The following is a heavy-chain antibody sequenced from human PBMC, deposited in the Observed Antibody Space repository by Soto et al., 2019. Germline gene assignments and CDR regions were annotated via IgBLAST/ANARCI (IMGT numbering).Heavy chain of an antibody. V-gene: IGHV3-23*01. CDR2: ISFTGDSR. D-gene: IGHD2-2*01. CDR1: GFNFNAYV. CDR3: AKKSSSSPGCTFGMDA. J-gene: IGHJ6*02. Sequence: PWGSLRLSCAASGFNFNAYVMNWFRQAPGKGLEWVSIISFTGDSRYYADSVKDRFTISRDNSQNTLYLQMNSLRAEDTAVYYCAKKSSSSPGCTFGMDARGQGITVSVS.